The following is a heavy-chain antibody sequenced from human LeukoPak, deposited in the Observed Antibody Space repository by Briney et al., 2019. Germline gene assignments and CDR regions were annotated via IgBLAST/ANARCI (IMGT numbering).Heavy chain of an antibody. CDR2: VNLQGST. CDR1: GGSISNTNW. J-gene: IGHJ4*02. V-gene: IGHV4-4*02. CDR3: AREGGPYRPLDY. Sequence: SETLSLTCGVSGGSISNTNWWTWVRQPPGKGLEWIGEVNLQGSTNYNPPLKSRVAISADKSENHISLKLTSVTAADTAVYYCAREGGPYRPLDYSGQGTLVTVAS.